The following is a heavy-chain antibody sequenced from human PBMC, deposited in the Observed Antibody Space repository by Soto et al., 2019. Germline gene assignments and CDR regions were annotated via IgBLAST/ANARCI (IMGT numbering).Heavy chain of an antibody. J-gene: IGHJ5*02. Sequence: QVQLEQSGAEVKKPGASVKVSCKASGYSFTDYYIHWVRQAPGQGLEWMGWIIPNNGGTKYAQKFQDRVTMTRDTSITTAYMGLSRLRSDDTAVYYCARGTFDSSGNYFAGWFDPWGQGTLVTVSS. V-gene: IGHV1-2*02. D-gene: IGHD3-22*01. CDR2: IIPNNGGT. CDR3: ARGTFDSSGNYFAGWFDP. CDR1: GYSFTDYY.